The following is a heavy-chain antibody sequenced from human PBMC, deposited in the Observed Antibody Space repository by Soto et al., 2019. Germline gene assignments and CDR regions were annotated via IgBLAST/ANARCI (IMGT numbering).Heavy chain of an antibody. CDR1: GGSISSGGFY. Sequence: SETLSLTCTVSGGSISSGGFYWSCIRQHPGKGLEWIGYIYYSGSTYYNPSLKSRVTISVDTSKTQFSLKLSSVTAVVTAVYYCARGYGSGYDLDYLDYWGQGTLVTVSS. D-gene: IGHD5-12*01. CDR3: ARGYGSGYDLDYLDY. V-gene: IGHV4-31*03. CDR2: IYYSGST. J-gene: IGHJ4*02.